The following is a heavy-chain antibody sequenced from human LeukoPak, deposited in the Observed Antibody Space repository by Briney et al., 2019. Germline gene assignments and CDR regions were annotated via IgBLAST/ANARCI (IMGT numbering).Heavy chain of an antibody. CDR2: TYYRSKWYS. Sequence: QTLSLTCAISGDSVSSTSAAWNWIGQSPSRGLEWLGRTYYRSKWYSDYAVSVRGRITVNPDTSTNQFSLQLSSVTPEDTAVYYCARYTSSWFFDSWGLGTLVTVSS. CDR3: ARYTSSWFFDS. CDR1: GDSVSSTSAA. V-gene: IGHV6-1*01. D-gene: IGHD6-13*01. J-gene: IGHJ4*02.